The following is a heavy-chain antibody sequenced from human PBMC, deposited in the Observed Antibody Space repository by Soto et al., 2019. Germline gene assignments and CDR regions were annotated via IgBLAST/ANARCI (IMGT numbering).Heavy chain of an antibody. Sequence: EVQLVESGGSLVQPGGSLRLSCAASGFTFSSFWMSWVRQAPGKGLEWVANIKQDGSEKYYVDSVRGRFSISRDNAKNSLFLQMNSLRAEDTAVYYCARRPYGDYGDYFDYWGQGTLVTVPS. J-gene: IGHJ4*02. CDR2: IKQDGSEK. V-gene: IGHV3-7*01. CDR3: ARRPYGDYGDYFDY. CDR1: GFTFSSFW. D-gene: IGHD4-17*01.